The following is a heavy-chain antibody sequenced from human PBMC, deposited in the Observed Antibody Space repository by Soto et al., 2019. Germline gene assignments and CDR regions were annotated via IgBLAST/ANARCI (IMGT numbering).Heavy chain of an antibody. Sequence: PSETLSLTCTVSGGSIKNYYWSWIRQSPGKGLEYIGYIYYSGSTNYNPSLKSRVTISVDTSKMQFSLRLSSVTAADTAVYYCARAPFVAAPVDVWGPGTTVTVS. D-gene: IGHD6-13*01. J-gene: IGHJ6*02. CDR1: GGSIKNYY. CDR2: IYYSGST. V-gene: IGHV4-59*01. CDR3: ARAPFVAAPVDV.